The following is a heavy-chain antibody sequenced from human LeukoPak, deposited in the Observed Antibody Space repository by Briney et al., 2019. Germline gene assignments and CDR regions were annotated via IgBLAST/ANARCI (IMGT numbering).Heavy chain of an antibody. Sequence: PGGPLRLSCAASGFTFSSYWMSWVRQAPGKGLEWVANIKQDGSEKYYVDSVKGRFTISRDNAKNSLYLQMNSLRAEDTAVYYCARGVTPKDFDYWGQGTLVTVSS. CDR2: IKQDGSEK. J-gene: IGHJ4*02. CDR3: ARGVTPKDFDY. V-gene: IGHV3-7*01. D-gene: IGHD4-23*01. CDR1: GFTFSSYW.